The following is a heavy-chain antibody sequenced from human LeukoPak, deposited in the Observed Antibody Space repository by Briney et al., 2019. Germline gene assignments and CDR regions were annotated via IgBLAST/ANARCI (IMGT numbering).Heavy chain of an antibody. CDR3: ARGLNRLG. CDR1: RGSFSVYN. D-gene: IGHD3-16*01. V-gene: IGHV4-34*01. Sequence: SETLSLTRAVHRGSFSVYNWSCIPHPPRKGLEWIGEINHSGSTNYNPSLKSRVTISVDTSKNQFSLKLSSVTAADTAVYCCARGLNRLGWGQGILVTVSS. J-gene: IGHJ4*02. CDR2: INHSGST.